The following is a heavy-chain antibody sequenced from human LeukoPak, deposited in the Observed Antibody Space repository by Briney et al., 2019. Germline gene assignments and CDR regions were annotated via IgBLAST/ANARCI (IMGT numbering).Heavy chain of an antibody. J-gene: IGHJ3*02. CDR2: IYYSGST. Sequence: SETLSLTCTVSGGSISSSVYYWGWISQPPGKGLEWIGTIYYSGSTYYNPSLKSRVTLYVDTSKNQFSLKLNSVTAADTAVYFCARHAGALVVNSAFDIWGQGTMVTVSS. D-gene: IGHD3-22*01. V-gene: IGHV4-39*01. CDR1: GGSISSSVYY. CDR3: ARHAGALVVNSAFDI.